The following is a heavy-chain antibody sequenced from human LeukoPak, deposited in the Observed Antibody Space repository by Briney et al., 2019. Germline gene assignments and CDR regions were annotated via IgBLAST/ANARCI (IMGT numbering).Heavy chain of an antibody. D-gene: IGHD2-2*02. CDR3: ATRLGGYCSSTSCYTIRH. J-gene: IGHJ4*02. CDR2: INHSGST. V-gene: IGHV4-34*01. Sequence: PSETLSLTCAAYGGSFSGYYWSWIRQPPGKGLEWIGEINHSGSTKYNPSLKSRVTISVDTSKNQFSLKLSPVTAADTAVYYCATRLGGYCSSTSCYTIRHWGQGTLVTVSS. CDR1: GGSFSGYY.